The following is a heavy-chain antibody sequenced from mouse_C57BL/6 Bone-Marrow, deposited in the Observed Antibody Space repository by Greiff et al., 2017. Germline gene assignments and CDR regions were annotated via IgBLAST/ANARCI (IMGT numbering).Heavy chain of an antibody. CDR2: IYPGGGYT. D-gene: IGHD2-5*01. CDR1: GYTFTNYW. CDR3: ARYYSNYYYAMDY. J-gene: IGHJ4*01. Sequence: QVHVKQSGAELVRPGTSVKMSCKASGYTFTNYWIGWAKQRPGHGLEWIGDIYPGGGYTNYNEKFKGKATLTADKSSSTAYMQFSSLTSEDSAIYYWARYYSNYYYAMDYWGQGTSVTVSS. V-gene: IGHV1-63*01.